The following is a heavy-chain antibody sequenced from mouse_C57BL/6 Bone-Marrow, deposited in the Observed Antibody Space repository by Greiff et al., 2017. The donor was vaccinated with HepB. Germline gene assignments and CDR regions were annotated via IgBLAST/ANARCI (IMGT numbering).Heavy chain of an antibody. CDR3: ASLLLGYGSSDWYFDV. D-gene: IGHD1-1*01. J-gene: IGHJ1*03. V-gene: IGHV14-2*01. CDR1: GFNIKDYY. CDR2: IYPEDGET. Sequence: EVQLQESGAELVKPGASVKLSCTASGFNIKDYYMHWVKQRTEQGLEWIGRIYPEDGETKYAPKFQGKATITADTSSNTAYLQLSSLTSEDTAVYYSASLLLGYGSSDWYFDVWGTGTTVTVSS.